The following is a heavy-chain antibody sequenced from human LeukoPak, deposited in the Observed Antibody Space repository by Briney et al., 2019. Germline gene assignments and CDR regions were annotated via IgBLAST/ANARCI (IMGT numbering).Heavy chain of an antibody. D-gene: IGHD4/OR15-4a*01. CDR3: ARRAGAYSHPYDY. Sequence: GGSLRPSCEASGFTFSGYAISWVRQAPGKGLEWVSAISGSGGSTYYADSVRGRFTISRDNSKNTLYLQMNSLRAEDTAVYYCARRAGAYSHPYDYWGQGTLVTVSS. CDR2: ISGSGGST. J-gene: IGHJ4*02. CDR1: GFTFSGYA. V-gene: IGHV3-23*01.